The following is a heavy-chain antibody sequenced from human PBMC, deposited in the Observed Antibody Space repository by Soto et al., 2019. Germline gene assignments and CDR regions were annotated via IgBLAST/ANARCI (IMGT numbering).Heavy chain of an antibody. J-gene: IGHJ6*02. CDR1: GGTFSSYA. V-gene: IGHV1-69*01. Sequence: QVQLVQSGAEVKKPGSSVKVSCKASGGTFSSYAISWVRQAPGQGLEWMGGIIPIFGTANYAQKFQGRVKITADESTSTAYMELSSMRTEDKAVYYCARVGIYCSSTSCQKSYCYYGMDVWGQGTTVTVSS. CDR3: ARVGIYCSSTSCQKSYCYYGMDV. CDR2: IIPIFGTA. D-gene: IGHD2-2*01.